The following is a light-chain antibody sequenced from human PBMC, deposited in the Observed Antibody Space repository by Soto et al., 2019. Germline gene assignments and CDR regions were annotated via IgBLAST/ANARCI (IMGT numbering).Light chain of an antibody. CDR2: GAS. CDR3: LQEYNYPLT. J-gene: IGKJ4*01. V-gene: IGKV3D-15*01. Sequence: EIVMTQSPGTLSLSPGERATLSCMASQSVSNKYLAWYQQKPGQAPRLVIYGASNRATGIPARLSGSGSGTDFTLTISSLQTEDFATYYCLQEYNYPLTFGGGTKVDIK. CDR1: QSVSNKY.